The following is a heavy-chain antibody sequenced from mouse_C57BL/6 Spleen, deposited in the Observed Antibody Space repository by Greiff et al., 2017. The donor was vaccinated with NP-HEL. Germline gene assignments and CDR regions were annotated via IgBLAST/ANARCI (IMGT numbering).Heavy chain of an antibody. CDR2: INPSSGYT. Sequence: QVQLQQSGAELARPGASVKMSCKASGYTFTSYMMHWVKQRPGQGLEWIGYINPSSGYTKYNQKFKDKATLTADKSSSTAYMQLSSLTSEDSAVYYCARVGVRREGVYYAMDYWGQGTSVTVSS. CDR3: ARVGVRREGVYYAMDY. D-gene: IGHD2-14*01. CDR1: GYTFTSYM. V-gene: IGHV1-4*01. J-gene: IGHJ4*01.